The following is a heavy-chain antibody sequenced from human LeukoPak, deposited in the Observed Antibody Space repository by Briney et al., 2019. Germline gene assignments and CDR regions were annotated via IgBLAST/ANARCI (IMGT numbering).Heavy chain of an antibody. CDR3: ARGGGFYNAWFDP. Sequence: ASVKVSCKASGYTFTGYYMHWVRQAPGQGLEWMGWINPNSGGTNYAQKFQGRVTMTRDTSISTVHMELISLRSDDTAVYYCARGGGFYNAWFDPWGQGTPVTVSS. D-gene: IGHD3-9*01. CDR1: GYTFTGYY. V-gene: IGHV1-2*02. J-gene: IGHJ5*02. CDR2: INPNSGGT.